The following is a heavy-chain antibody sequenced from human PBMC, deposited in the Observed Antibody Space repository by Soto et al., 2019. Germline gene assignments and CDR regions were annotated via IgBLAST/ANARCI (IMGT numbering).Heavy chain of an antibody. Sequence: SVKVSCKASGGTFSSYAISWVRQAPGQGLEWMGGIIPIFGTANYAQKFQGRVTITADESTSTAYMELGSLRSEDTAVYYCASMPYKGIAVGVSVYWGQGTLVTVS. J-gene: IGHJ4*02. D-gene: IGHD6-19*01. CDR3: ASMPYKGIAVGVSVY. V-gene: IGHV1-69*13. CDR2: IIPIFGTA. CDR1: GGTFSSYA.